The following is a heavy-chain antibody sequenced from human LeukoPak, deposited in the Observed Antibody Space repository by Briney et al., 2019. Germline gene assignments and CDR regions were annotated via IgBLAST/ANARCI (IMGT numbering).Heavy chain of an antibody. V-gene: IGHV3-23*01. D-gene: IGHD3-10*01. Sequence: GGSLRLSCAASGFTFSSYGMSWVRQAPGKGLEWVSGISGSAVSTYYADSVKGRFTISRDNSKTTLFLQMNSLRAEDTAVYYCARELVGYYFDYWGQGTLVTVSS. CDR2: ISGSAVST. CDR3: ARELVGYYFDY. J-gene: IGHJ4*02. CDR1: GFTFSSYG.